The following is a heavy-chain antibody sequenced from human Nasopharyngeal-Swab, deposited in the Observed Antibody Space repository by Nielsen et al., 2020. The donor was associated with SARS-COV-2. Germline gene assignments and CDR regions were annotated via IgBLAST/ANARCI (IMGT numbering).Heavy chain of an antibody. Sequence: SETLSLTCTVSGGSISSSSYYWGWIRQPPGKGLEWIGSIYYSGSTYYNPSLKSRVAISVDTSKNQFSLKLSSVTAADTAVYSCARDPAGLGIVPADECEYWGQGTRVTV. CDR2: IYYSGST. CDR1: GGSISSSSYY. V-gene: IGHV4-39*02. J-gene: IGHJ4*02. D-gene: IGHD2-2*01. CDR3: ARDPAGLGIVPADECEY.